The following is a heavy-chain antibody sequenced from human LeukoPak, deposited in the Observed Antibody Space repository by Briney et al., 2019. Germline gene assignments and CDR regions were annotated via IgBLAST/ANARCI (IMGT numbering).Heavy chain of an antibody. CDR1: GGSFSGYY. D-gene: IGHD3-9*01. CDR3: ARAWVYDILTGYPYYFDY. Sequence: KTSETLSLTCAVYGGSFSGYYWSWIRQPPGKGLEWIGEINHSGSTNYNPSLKSRVTISVDTPKNQFSLKLSSVTAADTAVYYCARAWVYDILTGYPYYFDYWGQGTLVTVSS. CDR2: INHSGST. J-gene: IGHJ4*02. V-gene: IGHV4-34*01.